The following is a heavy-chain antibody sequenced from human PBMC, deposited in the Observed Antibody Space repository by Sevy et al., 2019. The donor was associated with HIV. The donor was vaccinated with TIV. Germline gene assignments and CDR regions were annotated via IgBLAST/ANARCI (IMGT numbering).Heavy chain of an antibody. CDR1: GFTFSNAW. J-gene: IGHJ3*02. CDR3: TTPSRSIVGAPDAFDI. D-gene: IGHD1-26*01. Sequence: GGSLRLSCAASGFTFSNAWMSWVRQAPGKGLEWVGRIKSKTDGGTTDYAAPVKGRFTISRDDSKNTRYLQVNSLKTEDTAVYYCTTPSRSIVGAPDAFDIWGQGTMVTVSS. V-gene: IGHV3-15*01. CDR2: IKSKTDGGTT.